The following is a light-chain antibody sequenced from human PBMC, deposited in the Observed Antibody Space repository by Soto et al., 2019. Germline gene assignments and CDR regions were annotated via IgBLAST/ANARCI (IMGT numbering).Light chain of an antibody. CDR2: DVS. J-gene: IGLJ2*01. V-gene: IGLV2-14*03. CDR3: NSYTSSSTVV. Sequence: QSALTQPASVFGSPGQSITISCTGTSSDVGGYKYVSWYQQHPGKAPKFIIYDVSNRPSGVSNRFSGSKSGNTASLTISGLQAEDEADYYCNSYTSSSTVVFGGGTKLTVL. CDR1: SSDVGGYKY.